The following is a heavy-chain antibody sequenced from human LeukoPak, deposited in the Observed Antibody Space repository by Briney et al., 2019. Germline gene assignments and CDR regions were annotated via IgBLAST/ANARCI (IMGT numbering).Heavy chain of an antibody. CDR3: ATGRYCTGGACYSSLDF. D-gene: IGHD2-8*02. J-gene: IGHJ4*02. Sequence: RGESLKISCKGSGYSFTSYWIGWVRQMPGKGLEWMGIIYPGDSDTRYSPSFQGQVTISADKSISTAYLQWSSLKASDTAVYYCATGRYCTGGACYSSLDFWGQGTLVTVSS. CDR1: GYSFTSYW. CDR2: IYPGDSDT. V-gene: IGHV5-51*01.